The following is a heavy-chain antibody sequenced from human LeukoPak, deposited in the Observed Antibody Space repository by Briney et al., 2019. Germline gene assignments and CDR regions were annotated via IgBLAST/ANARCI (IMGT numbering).Heavy chain of an antibody. V-gene: IGHV3-30*03. Sequence: GGSLRLSCAASGFTFSSYGMHWVRQAPGKGLEWVAVISYDGSNKYYADSVKGRFTISRDNSKNTLYLQMNSLRVEDTAMYYCARDLSYFSFDDWGQGTTVTVSS. J-gene: IGHJ6*02. CDR2: ISYDGSNK. CDR1: GFTFSSYG. CDR3: ARDLSYFSFDD. D-gene: IGHD2-21*01.